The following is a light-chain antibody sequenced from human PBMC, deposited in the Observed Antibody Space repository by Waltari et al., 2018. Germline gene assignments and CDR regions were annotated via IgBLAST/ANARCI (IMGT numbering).Light chain of an antibody. CDR3: AAWDDSLSGGV. V-gene: IGLV1-47*01. J-gene: IGLJ3*02. CDR2: RNN. CDR1: SSNIGSNY. Sequence: QSVLTQPPSASGTPGQRVTISCSGSSSNIGSNYVYWYQQLPGTAPKLLIYRNNQRPSGGPDRFSGSESGTSASLAISGLRSDDEADYYCAAWDDSLSGGVFGGGTRLTVL.